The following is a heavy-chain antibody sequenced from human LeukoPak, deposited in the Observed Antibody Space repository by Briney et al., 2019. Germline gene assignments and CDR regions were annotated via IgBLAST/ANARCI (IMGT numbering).Heavy chain of an antibody. V-gene: IGHV4-61*02. CDR2: IYTSGST. Sequence: SETLSLTCTVSGGSISSGSYYWSWIRQPAGKGLEWIGRIYTSGSTNYNPSLKSRVTISVDTSKNQFSLKLSSVTAADTAVYYCARGDKDSSSWYGVGDAFDTWGQGTMVTVSS. CDR3: ARGDKDSSSWYGVGDAFDT. D-gene: IGHD6-13*01. CDR1: GGSISSGSYY. J-gene: IGHJ3*02.